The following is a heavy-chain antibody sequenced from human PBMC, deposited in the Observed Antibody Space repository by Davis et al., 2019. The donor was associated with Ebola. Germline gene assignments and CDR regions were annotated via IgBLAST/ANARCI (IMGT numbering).Heavy chain of an antibody. CDR1: RYTFTDYA. Sequence: SVPVSCKASRYTFTDYAFTWLRQAPGQGLEWMGWSSTYNGNTNYAQKLQGRVTMTTDTSTNTAHMELRSLTTDDTAVYYCARAASSLLNDYWGQGTLVTVSS. CDR2: SSTYNGNT. D-gene: IGHD3-10*01. J-gene: IGHJ4*02. V-gene: IGHV1-18*01. CDR3: ARAASSLLNDY.